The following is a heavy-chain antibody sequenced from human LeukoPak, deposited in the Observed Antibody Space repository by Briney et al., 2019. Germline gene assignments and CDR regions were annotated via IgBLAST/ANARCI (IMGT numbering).Heavy chain of an antibody. CDR2: ISWNSGSI. CDR3: AKSSRRWELLFNWFDP. D-gene: IGHD1-26*01. CDR1: GFTFSSTW. J-gene: IGHJ5*02. V-gene: IGHV3-9*01. Sequence: GGSLRLSCAASGFTFSSTWMHWVRQAPGKGLEWVSGISWNSGSIGYADSVKGRFTTSRDNAKNSLYLQMNSLRAEDTALYYCAKSSRRWELLFNWFDPWGQGTLVTVSS.